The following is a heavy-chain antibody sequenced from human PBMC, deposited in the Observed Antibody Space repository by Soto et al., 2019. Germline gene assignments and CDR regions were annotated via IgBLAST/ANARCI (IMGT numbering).Heavy chain of an antibody. CDR2: IDPSDSYT. J-gene: IGHJ5*02. CDR3: ARHSYYYDSSGYYYNWFDP. D-gene: IGHD3-22*01. Sequence: GESLKISCKGSGYSFTSYWISWVRQMPEKGLEWMGRIDPSDSYTNYSPSFQGHVTISADKSISTAYLQWSSLKASDTAMYYCARHSYYYDSSGYYYNWFDPWGQGTLVTVSS. CDR1: GYSFTSYW. V-gene: IGHV5-10-1*01.